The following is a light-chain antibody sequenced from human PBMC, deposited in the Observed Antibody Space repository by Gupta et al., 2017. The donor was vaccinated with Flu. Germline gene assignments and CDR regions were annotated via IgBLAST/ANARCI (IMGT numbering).Light chain of an antibody. Sequence: SYELTQPPSVSVSPGQTATIACSGEKLGDRYVCWYQQKPGQSPILVIYQDNKRPSGIPERFSGSNSGNTATLTIRGTQALDEADYYCQAWDYGTVVFGGGTKVTVL. CDR2: QDN. J-gene: IGLJ2*01. CDR3: QAWDYGTVV. CDR1: KLGDRY. V-gene: IGLV3-1*01.